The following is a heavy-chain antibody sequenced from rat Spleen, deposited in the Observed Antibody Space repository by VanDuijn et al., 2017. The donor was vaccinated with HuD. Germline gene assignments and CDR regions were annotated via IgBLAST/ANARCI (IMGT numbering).Heavy chain of an antibody. Sequence: EVQLVESDGGLVQPGRSLKLSCAASGFTLSDHYMAWVRQSPKKGLEWVATIIYDGSSTYYRDSVKGRFTISRDNAKSTLYLQMDSLRSEDTATYYCARRPGDFDCWGQGVMVTVSS. CDR2: IIYDGSST. D-gene: IGHD1-4*01. CDR1: GFTLSDHY. J-gene: IGHJ2*01. V-gene: IGHV5-7*01. CDR3: ARRPGDFDC.